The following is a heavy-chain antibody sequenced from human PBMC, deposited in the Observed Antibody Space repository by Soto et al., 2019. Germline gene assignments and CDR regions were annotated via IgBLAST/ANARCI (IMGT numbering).Heavy chain of an antibody. Sequence: QVQLVQSGAEVKKPGSSVKVSCKASGGTFSSYAISWVRQAPGQGLEWMGGIIPIFGTANYAQKFQGRVTINADKATSTAYMELSSLRSEDTAVYYCARGAYSGSYRNWFDPWGQGTLVTVSS. CDR3: ARGAYSGSYRNWFDP. D-gene: IGHD1-26*01. CDR1: GGTFSSYA. V-gene: IGHV1-69*06. J-gene: IGHJ5*02. CDR2: IIPIFGTA.